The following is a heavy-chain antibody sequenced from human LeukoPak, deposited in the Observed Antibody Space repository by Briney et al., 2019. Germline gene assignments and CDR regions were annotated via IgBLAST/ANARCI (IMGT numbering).Heavy chain of an antibody. CDR2: HSFDGSNE. CDR1: GFTFSSYG. V-gene: IGHV3-30*03. D-gene: IGHD3-16*02. Sequence: PGGSLRLSCAASGFTFSSYGMHWVRQSPGRGLEWVSFHSFDGSNEFYADSLKGRFTISRDNSKDTLYLQMDSLRAEDTALYYCAREEHDYVWGSYRYYYYYGIDVWGQGTTVTVSS. J-gene: IGHJ6*02. CDR3: AREEHDYVWGSYRYYYYYGIDV.